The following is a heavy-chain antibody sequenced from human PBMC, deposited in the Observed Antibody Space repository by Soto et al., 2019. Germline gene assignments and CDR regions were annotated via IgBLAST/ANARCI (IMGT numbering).Heavy chain of an antibody. Sequence: GSLRLSCAASVFTFSSYSMNWVRQAPGKGLEWVSSISSSSSYIYYADSVKGRFTISRDNAKNSLYLQMNSLRAEDTAVYYCASPDYDFWSGYPHFDYWGQGTLVTVSS. CDR1: VFTFSSYS. CDR2: ISSSSSYI. CDR3: ASPDYDFWSGYPHFDY. V-gene: IGHV3-21*01. D-gene: IGHD3-3*01. J-gene: IGHJ4*02.